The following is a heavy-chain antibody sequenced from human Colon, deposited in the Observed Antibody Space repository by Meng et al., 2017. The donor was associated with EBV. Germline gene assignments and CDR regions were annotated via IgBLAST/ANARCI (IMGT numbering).Heavy chain of an antibody. CDR2: IYYTGST. CDR1: GGSINRGYSY. V-gene: IGHV4-30-4*01. CDR3: ARNYYFDY. Sequence: VPLQLSGPGSVQPPPTLPPSLTVLGGSINRGYSYWSWIRQPPGKGLEWIWYIYYTGSTYYNPSLKSRVTISMDTSKNQFYLRLSSVTAADTAVYYCARNYYFDYWGQGTLVTVSS. J-gene: IGHJ4*02.